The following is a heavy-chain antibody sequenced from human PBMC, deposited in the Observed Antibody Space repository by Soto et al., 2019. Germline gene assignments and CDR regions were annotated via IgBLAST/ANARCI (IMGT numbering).Heavy chain of an antibody. CDR3: ARDGARDRGDKGFDY. V-gene: IGHV3-21*01. CDR1: GFTFSSYT. J-gene: IGHJ4*02. CDR2: ITSTSTYI. D-gene: IGHD2-21*02. Sequence: GSLRLSCAASGFTFSSYTMHWVRQAPGKGLEWVSSITSTSTYIYYTDSLKGRFTISRDNAQNSLYLQMNNLGPGDTAVYYCARDGARDRGDKGFDYWGQGTVVTVSS.